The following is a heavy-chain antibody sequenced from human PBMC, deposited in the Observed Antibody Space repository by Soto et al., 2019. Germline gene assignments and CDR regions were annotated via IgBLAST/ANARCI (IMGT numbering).Heavy chain of an antibody. CDR1: GFTFSSYS. J-gene: IGHJ3*02. V-gene: IGHV3-21*01. Sequence: EVQLVESGGGLVKPGGSLRLSCAASGFTFSSYSMNWVRQAPGKGLEWVSSISSSSSYIYYADSVKGRFTISRDNATNSLYLQMNSLRAEDTAVYYCARDGSGWYADYAFDIWGQGTMVTVSS. CDR3: ARDGSGWYADYAFDI. D-gene: IGHD6-19*01. CDR2: ISSSSSYI.